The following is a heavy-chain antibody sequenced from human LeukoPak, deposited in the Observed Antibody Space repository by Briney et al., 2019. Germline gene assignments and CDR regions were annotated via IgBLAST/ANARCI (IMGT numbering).Heavy chain of an antibody. J-gene: IGHJ4*02. CDR2: ISAYNGNT. V-gene: IGHV1-18*01. D-gene: IGHD3-22*01. CDR3: ARDPVAYYYDSSGYYVD. CDR1: GYTFTSYG. Sequence: GASVKVSCKGSGYTFTSYGISWVRQAPGQGREWMGWISAYNGNTNYAQKLQGRVTMTTDTSTSTAYMELRSLRSDATAVYYCARDPVAYYYDSSGYYVDWGQGTLVTVSS.